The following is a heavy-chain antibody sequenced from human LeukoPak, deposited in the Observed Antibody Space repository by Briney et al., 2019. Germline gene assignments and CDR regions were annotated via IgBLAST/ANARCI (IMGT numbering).Heavy chain of an antibody. CDR1: GFTFSSYS. V-gene: IGHV3-48*01. CDR3: AKILAGSSGWYPY. J-gene: IGHJ4*02. CDR2: ISSSSSTI. Sequence: GGSLRLSCAASGFTFSSYSMNWVRQAPGKGLEWVSYISSSSSTIYYADSVKGRFTISRDNSKNTLYLQMNSLRAEDTAVYYCAKILAGSSGWYPYWGQGTLVTVSS. D-gene: IGHD6-19*01.